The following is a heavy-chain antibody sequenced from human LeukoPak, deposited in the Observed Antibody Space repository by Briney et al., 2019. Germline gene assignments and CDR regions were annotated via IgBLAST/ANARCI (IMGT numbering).Heavy chain of an antibody. D-gene: IGHD3-10*01. CDR1: GFTFSYYW. V-gene: IGHV3-74*01. CDR3: ARAQWGFEELSYFDY. J-gene: IGHJ4*02. Sequence: GGSLRLSCAASGFTFSYYWMHWVRQAPGKGLVWVSRINSDGSSTSYADSVKGRFTISRDNAKNTLYLQMNSLRAEDTAVYYCARAQWGFEELSYFDYWGKGTLVTVSS. CDR2: INSDGSST.